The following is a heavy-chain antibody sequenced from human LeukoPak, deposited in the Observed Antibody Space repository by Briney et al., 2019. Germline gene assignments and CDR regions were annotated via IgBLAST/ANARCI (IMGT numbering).Heavy chain of an antibody. J-gene: IGHJ4*02. CDR3: TTVPVIFRSGSTSDEYYFDY. CDR1: GFTFSNAW. CDR2: IKSKTDGGTT. D-gene: IGHD5/OR15-5a*01. V-gene: IGHV3-15*01. Sequence: PGGSLRLSCAASGFTFSNAWMSWVRQAPGKGLEWVGRIKSKTDGGTTDYAAPVKGRFTISRDDSKNTLYLQMNSLKTEDTAVYYCTTVPVIFRSGSTSDEYYFDYWGQGTLVTVSS.